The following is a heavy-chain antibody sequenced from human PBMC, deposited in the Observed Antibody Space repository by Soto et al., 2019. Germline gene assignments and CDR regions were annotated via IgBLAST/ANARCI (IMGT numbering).Heavy chain of an antibody. V-gene: IGHV3-23*01. J-gene: IGHJ4*02. D-gene: IGHD2-2*01. CDR3: AKAPPLRYCSSTSCSTAVDY. CDR2: ISGSGGST. CDR1: GFTFSSYA. Sequence: GGSLRLSCAASGFTFSSYAMSWVRQAPGKGLEWVSAISGSGGSTYYADSVKGRFTISRDNSKNTLYLQMNSLRAEDTAVYYCAKAPPLRYCSSTSCSTAVDYWGQGTLVTVSS.